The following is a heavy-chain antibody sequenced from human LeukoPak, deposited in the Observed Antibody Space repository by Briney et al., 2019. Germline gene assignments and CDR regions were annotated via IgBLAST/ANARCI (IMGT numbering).Heavy chain of an antibody. V-gene: IGHV6-1*01. CDR1: GDSLSSNSAT. CDR3: ARGYERRFDP. J-gene: IGHJ5*02. Sequence: SQTLSLTCALSGDSLSSNSATWNWIRQSPSRGFEWLGRTYYRSKYYSEYAVSVKSRITINPDTSKNQFYLQLNSVTPEDTAVYYCARGYERRFDPWGQGTLVTVSS. D-gene: IGHD1-1*01. CDR2: TYYRSKYYS.